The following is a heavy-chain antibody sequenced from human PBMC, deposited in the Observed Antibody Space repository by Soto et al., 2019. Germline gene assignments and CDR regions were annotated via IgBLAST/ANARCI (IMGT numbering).Heavy chain of an antibody. CDR3: ARDSSGWYVGYYYYYGMDV. V-gene: IGHV1-8*01. CDR1: GYTFTSYD. D-gene: IGHD6-19*01. Sequence: GASVKVSCKASGYTFTSYDINWVRQATGQGLEWMGWMNPNSGNTGYAQKFQGGVTMTRNTSISTAYMELSSLRSEDTAVYYCARDSSGWYVGYYYYYGMDVWGQGTTVTVS. J-gene: IGHJ6*02. CDR2: MNPNSGNT.